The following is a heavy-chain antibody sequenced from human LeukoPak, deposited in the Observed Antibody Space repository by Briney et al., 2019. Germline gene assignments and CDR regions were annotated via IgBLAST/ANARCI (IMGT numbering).Heavy chain of an antibody. D-gene: IGHD3-22*01. Sequence: SETLSLTCAVYGGSFSGYYWSWIRQPPGKGLEWIGEINHSGSTNYNPSLKSRVTISVDTSKNQFSLNPSSVTAADTAVYYCARQVGSFTMMPWGQGTLVTVSS. CDR3: ARQVGSFTMMP. J-gene: IGHJ1*01. V-gene: IGHV4-34*01. CDR2: INHSGST. CDR1: GGSFSGYY.